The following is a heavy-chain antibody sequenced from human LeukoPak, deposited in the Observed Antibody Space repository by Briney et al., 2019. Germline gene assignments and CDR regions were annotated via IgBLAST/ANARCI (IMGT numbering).Heavy chain of an antibody. J-gene: IGHJ4*02. CDR1: GGSISSYY. D-gene: IGHD6-13*01. CDR3: ARRGYSSSWYYFDY. V-gene: IGHV4-4*09. CDR2: IYTSGST. Sequence: PSETLSLTCTVSGGSISSYYWSWIRQPPGKGLEWIGYIYTSGSTDYNPSLKSRVTISVGTSKNQFSLKLSSVTAADTAVYYCARRGYSSSWYYFDYWGQGTLVTVSS.